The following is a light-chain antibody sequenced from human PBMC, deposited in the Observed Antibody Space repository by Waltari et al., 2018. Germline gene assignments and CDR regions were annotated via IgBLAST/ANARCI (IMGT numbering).Light chain of an antibody. CDR1: QSVSSN. V-gene: IGKV3-15*01. Sequence: EIVMTQSPATLSVSPGERATLSCRASQSVSSNLAWYPQKPSQAPSLLISGASTRATGIPARFSGSGSGTEFTLTISSLQSEDFAVYSCQQYNNWPPYTFGQGTKVEIK. CDR3: QQYNNWPPYT. CDR2: GAS. J-gene: IGKJ2*01.